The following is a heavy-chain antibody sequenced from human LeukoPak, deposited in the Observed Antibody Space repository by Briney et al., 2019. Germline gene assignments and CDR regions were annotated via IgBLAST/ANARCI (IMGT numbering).Heavy chain of an antibody. D-gene: IGHD3-9*01. CDR3: ARPYYDILTGYPYLPYYFDY. J-gene: IGHJ4*02. Sequence: GGSLRLSCAASGFTFSSYGMHWVRQAPGKGLEWVAVIWYDGSNKYYADSVKGRFTISRDNSKNTLYLQMNSLRAEDTAVYYCARPYYDILTGYPYLPYYFDYWGQGTLVTVSS. V-gene: IGHV3-33*01. CDR1: GFTFSSYG. CDR2: IWYDGSNK.